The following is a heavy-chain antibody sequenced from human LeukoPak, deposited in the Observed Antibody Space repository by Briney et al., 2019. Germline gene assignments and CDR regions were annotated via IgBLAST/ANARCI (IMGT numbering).Heavy chain of an antibody. V-gene: IGHV4-30-4*08. J-gene: IGHJ5*02. CDR1: GGSISSGDYY. D-gene: IGHD3-3*01. CDR3: ALAIFGVVTMGWFDP. Sequence: SETLSLTCTVSGGSISSGDYYWSWIRQPPGKGLEWIGYIYYSGSTYYNPSLKSRVTISVDTSKNQFSLKLSSVTAADTAVYYCALAIFGVVTMGWFDPWGQGTLVTVSS. CDR2: IYYSGST.